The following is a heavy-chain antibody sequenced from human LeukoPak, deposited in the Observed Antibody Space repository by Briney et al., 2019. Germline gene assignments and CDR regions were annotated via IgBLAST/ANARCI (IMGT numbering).Heavy chain of an antibody. CDR2: IYSGGNT. D-gene: IGHD3-22*01. V-gene: IGHV3-53*01. CDR3: ARADYYDSSGYNDY. CDR1: GFTVSSNY. J-gene: IGHJ4*02. Sequence: GGSLRLSCAASGFTVSSNYMSWVRQAPGKGLEWVSVIYSGGNTFYAASVRGRFTVSRDNSKNTLYLQMTSLRAEDTAVYYCARADYYDSSGYNDYWGQGTLVTVSS.